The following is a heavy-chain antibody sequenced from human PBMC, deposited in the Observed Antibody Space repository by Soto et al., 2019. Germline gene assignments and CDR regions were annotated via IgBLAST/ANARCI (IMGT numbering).Heavy chain of an antibody. CDR1: GGTFSSYA. V-gene: IGHV1-69*13. CDR2: IIPIFGTA. J-gene: IGHJ6*02. D-gene: IGHD2-2*01. Sequence: SVKVSCKASGGTFSSYAISWVRQAPGQGLEWMGGIIPIFGTANYAQKFQGRVTITADESTSTAYMELSSLRSEDTAVYYCARDPCSSTSCYYWGPNYGMDVWGQGTTVTVSS. CDR3: ARDPCSSTSCYYWGPNYGMDV.